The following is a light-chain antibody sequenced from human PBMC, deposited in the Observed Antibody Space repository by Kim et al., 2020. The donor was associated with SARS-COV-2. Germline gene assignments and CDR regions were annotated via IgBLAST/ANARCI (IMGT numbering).Light chain of an antibody. CDR1: AXPNXY. CDR2: EDT. Sequence: GQTARITCSGHAXPNXYAYXFQQXPXQAPVLXIYEDTERPSGIPERFSGSTSGTTVTLTISGVQAEXXADYYCQSSXSSDTFWVFGGGTQLTVL. J-gene: IGLJ3*02. V-gene: IGLV3-25*01. CDR3: QSSXSSDTFWV.